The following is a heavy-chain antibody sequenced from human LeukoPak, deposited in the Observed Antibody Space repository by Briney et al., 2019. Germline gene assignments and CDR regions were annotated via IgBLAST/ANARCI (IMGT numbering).Heavy chain of an antibody. CDR3: ARLAYSSGWYVDY. J-gene: IGHJ4*02. V-gene: IGHV5-51*01. CDR1: GYSFTRNW. Sequence: GESLKISCKGSGYSFTRNWIGWVRQMLGKGLEWMGIIYPGDSDTRYSPSFQGLVTISADKSISTAYLQWSSLKASDTAMYYCARLAYSSGWYVDYWGQGTLVTVSS. D-gene: IGHD6-19*01. CDR2: IYPGDSDT.